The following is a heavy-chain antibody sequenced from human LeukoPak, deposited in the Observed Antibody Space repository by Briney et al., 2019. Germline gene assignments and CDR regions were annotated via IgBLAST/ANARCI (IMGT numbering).Heavy chain of an antibody. CDR3: ARLMGERSLFDY. Sequence: GGSLRLSRAASGFTFSSCWMTWVRQAPGKGLEWVANIKQDGNEKYYVDSVKGRFSISRDNAKNSVYLQMNSLRAEDTAVYYCARLMGERSLFDYWGQGVLVTVSS. CDR2: IKQDGNEK. J-gene: IGHJ4*02. D-gene: IGHD1-26*01. CDR1: GFTFSSCW. V-gene: IGHV3-7*02.